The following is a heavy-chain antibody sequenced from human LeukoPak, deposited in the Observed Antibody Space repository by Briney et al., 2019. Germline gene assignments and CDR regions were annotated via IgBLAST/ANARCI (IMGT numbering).Heavy chain of an antibody. Sequence: GGSLRLSCAASGFTFSSYSMNWVRQAPGKGLEWVSYISSSSTIYYADSVKGRFTISRDNAKNSLYLQMNSLRAEDTAVYYCARDFGVIAAAGPYYFDYWGQGTLVTVSS. CDR2: ISSSSTI. V-gene: IGHV3-48*01. D-gene: IGHD6-13*01. CDR3: ARDFGVIAAAGPYYFDY. J-gene: IGHJ4*02. CDR1: GFTFSSYS.